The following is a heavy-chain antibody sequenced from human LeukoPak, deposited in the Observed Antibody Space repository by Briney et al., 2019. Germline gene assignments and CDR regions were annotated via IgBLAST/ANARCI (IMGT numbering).Heavy chain of an antibody. CDR3: ARDGGNGDMGIRYFDY. CDR1: VGSISSGGYY. CDR2: IYYSGST. D-gene: IGHD4-17*01. Sequence: SETLSLTCTVSVGSISSGGYYWSWIRQHPGKGLEWIGYIYYSGSTYYNPSLKSRVTISVDTSKNQFSLKLSSVTAADTAVYYCARDGGNGDMGIRYFDYWGQGTLVTVSS. V-gene: IGHV4-31*03. J-gene: IGHJ4*02.